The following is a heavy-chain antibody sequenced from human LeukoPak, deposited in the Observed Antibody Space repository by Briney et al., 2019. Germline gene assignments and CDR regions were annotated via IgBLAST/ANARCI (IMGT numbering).Heavy chain of an antibody. D-gene: IGHD2-21*01. Sequence: PGGSLRLSCAASGFTFSSYSMNWVRQAPGKGLEWVSSISSSSSYIYYADSVMGRFTISRDNAKNSLYLQMNSLRAEDTAVYYCARSPSAGEGLHDYWGQGTLVTVSS. V-gene: IGHV3-21*01. CDR1: GFTFSSYS. CDR3: ARSPSAGEGLHDY. J-gene: IGHJ4*02. CDR2: ISSSSSYI.